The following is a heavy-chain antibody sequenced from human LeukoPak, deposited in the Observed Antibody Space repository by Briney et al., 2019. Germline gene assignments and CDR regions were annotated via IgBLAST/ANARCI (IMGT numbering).Heavy chain of an antibody. CDR1: GFTFSSYG. D-gene: IGHD3-22*01. J-gene: IGHJ4*02. Sequence: GGSLRLSCAASGFTFSSYGMHWVRQAPGKGLEWVAFIRFDGSNKYYADSVKGRFTISRDNSKNTLYLQMNSLRAEDTAVYYCAKGNYYGSSGYSYFDYWGQGTLVTVSS. CDR3: AKGNYYGSSGYSYFDY. V-gene: IGHV3-30*02. CDR2: IRFDGSNK.